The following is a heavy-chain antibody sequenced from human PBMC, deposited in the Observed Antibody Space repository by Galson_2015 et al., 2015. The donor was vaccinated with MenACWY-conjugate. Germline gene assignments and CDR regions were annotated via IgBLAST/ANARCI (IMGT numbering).Heavy chain of an antibody. V-gene: IGHV2-5*02. Sequence: PALVKPTQPLTLTCTFSGFSLSTSRVGEGWIRQPPGQALEWLSLIYWDDDKRYSPSLKSRLTITKDTSKNQVVLSMTNMDPVDTATYYCAHSPYCSTTSYYAARAFDVWGQGTVVTVSS. CDR2: IYWDDDK. J-gene: IGHJ3*01. CDR1: GFSLSTSRVG. D-gene: IGHD2-2*01. CDR3: AHSPYCSTTSYYAARAFDV.